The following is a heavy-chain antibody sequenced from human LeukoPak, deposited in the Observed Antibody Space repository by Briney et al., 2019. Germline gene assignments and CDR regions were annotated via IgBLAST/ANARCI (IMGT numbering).Heavy chain of an antibody. CDR3: AKGDFYGSGRDYYYYMDV. CDR2: ISYDGSNK. J-gene: IGHJ6*03. D-gene: IGHD3-10*01. Sequence: GGSLRLSCAASGFTFSSYGMHWVRQAPGKGLEWVAVISYDGSNKYYADSVKGRFTISRDNSKNTLYLQMNRLRAEDTAVYYCAKGDFYGSGRDYYYYMDVWGKGTTVTISS. CDR1: GFTFSSYG. V-gene: IGHV3-30*18.